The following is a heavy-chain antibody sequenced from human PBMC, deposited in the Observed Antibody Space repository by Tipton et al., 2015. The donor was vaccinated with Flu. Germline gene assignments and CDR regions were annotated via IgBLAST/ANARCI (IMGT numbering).Heavy chain of an antibody. V-gene: IGHV4-39*07. Sequence: TLSLTCSVSGGSISSSSYYWGWIRQPPGRGLEWVGSIYYTGYPYYNPALKSRLSMSIDTSNSQFSLGLSSMAAANTAVDYCAKVEFGWVESWAQGTLVTVS. J-gene: IGHJ5*01. CDR3: AKVEFGWVES. D-gene: IGHD3-10*01. CDR2: IYYTGYP. CDR1: GGSISSSSYY.